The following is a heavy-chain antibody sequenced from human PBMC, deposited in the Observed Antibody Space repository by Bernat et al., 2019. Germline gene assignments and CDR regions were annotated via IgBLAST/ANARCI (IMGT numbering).Heavy chain of an antibody. CDR2: INPNNGGT. D-gene: IGHD3-3*01. Sequence: QIQLQQSGPELVKPGASVKISCKASGYTFTDYYMNWVKQSHGKSLEWFGDINPNNGGTSYNQKFKGKATLTVDKSSSTAYMELRSLTSEDSAVYYCARPGYYYDWFAYWGQGTLVTVS. CDR3: ARPGYYYDWFAY. CDR1: GYTFTDYY. V-gene: IGHV1-2*02. J-gene: IGHJ4*03.